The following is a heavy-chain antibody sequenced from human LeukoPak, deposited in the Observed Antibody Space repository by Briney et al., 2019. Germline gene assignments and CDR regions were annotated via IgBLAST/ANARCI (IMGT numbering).Heavy chain of an antibody. Sequence: HSGGSLRLSCAASGFTFTSYAMSWVRQAPGKGLEWVSAISGSGASTYYADSVKGRFTISRVNAKNSLYLQMNSLRDEDTAVYYCARGGDYGDYDHYDYWGQGTLVTVSS. J-gene: IGHJ4*02. CDR2: ISGSGAST. CDR1: GFTFTSYA. CDR3: ARGGDYGDYDHYDY. V-gene: IGHV3-23*01. D-gene: IGHD4-17*01.